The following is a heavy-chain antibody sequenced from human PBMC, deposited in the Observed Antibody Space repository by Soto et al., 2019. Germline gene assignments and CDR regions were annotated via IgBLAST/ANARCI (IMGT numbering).Heavy chain of an antibody. V-gene: IGHV2-5*01. J-gene: IGHJ6*02. D-gene: IGHD1-7*01. CDR1: GFSLSTSGVG. Sequence: QITLKESGPPLVKPTQTLTLTCTFSGFSLSTSGVGVGWIRQPPGKALEWLALIYWNDDKRYSPSLKSRLTITKDTSKHQVVLTMTNMDPVDTATYYCAHSEEVTGTTRYYYYYYGMDVWGQGTTVTVSS. CDR2: IYWNDDK. CDR3: AHSEEVTGTTRYYYYYYGMDV.